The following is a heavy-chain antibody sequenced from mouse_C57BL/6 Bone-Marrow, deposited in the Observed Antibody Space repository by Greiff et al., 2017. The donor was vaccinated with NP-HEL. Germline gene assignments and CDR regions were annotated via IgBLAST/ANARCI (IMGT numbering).Heavy chain of an antibody. Sequence: EVNLVESGGGLVQPGGSLSFSCAASGFTFTDYYMSWVRQPPGKALEWMGFIRNKANGYTTEYSASVKGRFTISRDTSQSILYLQMKALRAEDSATSFCASSGGNYGVDDWGQGTTLTVSA. CDR1: GFTFTDYY. D-gene: IGHD1-1*01. J-gene: IGHJ2*01. CDR2: IRNKANGYTT. CDR3: ASSGGNYGVDD. V-gene: IGHV7-3*01.